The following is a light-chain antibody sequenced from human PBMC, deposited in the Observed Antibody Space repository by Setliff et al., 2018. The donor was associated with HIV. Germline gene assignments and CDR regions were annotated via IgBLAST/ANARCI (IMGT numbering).Light chain of an antibody. CDR3: AAWDDSLNGYV. CDR2: SNN. CDR1: SSNIGSNT. Sequence: QSVLTQPPSLSGTPGQWVTISCSGSSSNIGSNTVNWYQQLPGTAPKLLIYSNNQRPSGVPDRLFGSKSGTSASLAISGLQSGDEADYYCAAWDDSLNGYVFGTGTKVTVL. V-gene: IGLV1-44*01. J-gene: IGLJ1*01.